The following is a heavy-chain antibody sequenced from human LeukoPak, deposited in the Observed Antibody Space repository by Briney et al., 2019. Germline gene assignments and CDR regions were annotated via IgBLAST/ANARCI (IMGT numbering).Heavy chain of an antibody. CDR1: GGSISSSNW. J-gene: IGHJ4*02. Sequence: SETLSLTCAVSGGSISSSNWWSWVRQPPGKGLEWIGEIYHSGSTNYNPSLESRVTISVDKSKNQFSLKLSSVTAADTAVYYCARDPGLEWSSFDYWGQGTLVTVSS. D-gene: IGHD3-3*01. CDR2: IYHSGST. V-gene: IGHV4-4*02. CDR3: ARDPGLEWSSFDY.